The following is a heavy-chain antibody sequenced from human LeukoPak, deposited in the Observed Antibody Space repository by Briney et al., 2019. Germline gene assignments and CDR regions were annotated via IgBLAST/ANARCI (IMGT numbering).Heavy chain of an antibody. V-gene: IGHV4-59*01. Sequence: SETLSLICTVSGGSISSYYWSWIRQPPGKGLEGIGYIYYSGSTNYNPSLKSRVTISVDTSKNQFSLKLSSVTAADTAVYYCARASSRDSSSWYVGDYYYYMDVWGKGTTVTISS. J-gene: IGHJ6*03. D-gene: IGHD6-13*01. CDR3: ARASSRDSSSWYVGDYYYYMDV. CDR1: GGSISSYY. CDR2: IYYSGST.